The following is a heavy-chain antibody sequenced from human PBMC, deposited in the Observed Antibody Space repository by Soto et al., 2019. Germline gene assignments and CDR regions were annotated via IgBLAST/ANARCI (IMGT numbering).Heavy chain of an antibody. CDR3: ARDRGYCGGGNCPLRAFDV. V-gene: IGHV1-3*01. CDR2: INPGDHTT. Sequence: QVQLLQSGAAVKNPGASVKVSCRASGYTFINYAIHWVRQAPGHSPEWMGWINPGDHTTKNSQKFQGRITMTKDTSASTAYMELISLTSDDAAVYYCARDRGYCGGGNCPLRAFDVWGQGTMVTVSS. CDR1: GYTFINYA. D-gene: IGHD2-15*01. J-gene: IGHJ3*01.